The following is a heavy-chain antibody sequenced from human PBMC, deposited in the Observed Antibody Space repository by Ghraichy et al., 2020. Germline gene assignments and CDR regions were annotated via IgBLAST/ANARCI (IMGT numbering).Heavy chain of an antibody. J-gene: IGHJ4*02. CDR1: GFTFSVYS. CDR3: TRGVQWSLDS. Sequence: ETLSLTCVASGFTFSVYSMNWVRQAPGKGLEWVAYMTSDKNRIYYADSVKGRFTISRDNAKNSLSLQMNSLRDEDTAIYYCTRGVQWSLDSWGQGTLVTVSS. CDR2: MTSDKNRI. V-gene: IGHV3-48*02. D-gene: IGHD1-26*01.